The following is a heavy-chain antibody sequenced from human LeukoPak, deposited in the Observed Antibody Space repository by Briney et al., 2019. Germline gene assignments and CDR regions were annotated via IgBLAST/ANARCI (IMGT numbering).Heavy chain of an antibody. CDR2: IYYSGST. CDR3: ARDGPRYYYSMDV. Sequence: SETLSLTCTVSGGSISSYYWSWIRQPPGKGLEWIGYIYYSGSTNYNPSLKSRVTISVDTSKNQFSLKLSSVTAADTAVYYCARDGPRYYYSMDVWGKGTTVTVSS. CDR1: GGSISSYY. V-gene: IGHV4-59*01. J-gene: IGHJ6*04.